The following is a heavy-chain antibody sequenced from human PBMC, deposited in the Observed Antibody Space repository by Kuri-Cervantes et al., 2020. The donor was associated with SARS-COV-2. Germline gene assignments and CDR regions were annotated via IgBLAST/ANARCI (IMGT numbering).Heavy chain of an antibody. D-gene: IGHD5-12*01. J-gene: IGHJ4*02. CDR2: ISIGGTNK. CDR1: GFTFSSCA. CDR3: AKDRVRRGDSGYVILDY. V-gene: IGHV3-30*04. Sequence: GGSLRLSCAASGFTFSSCAMHWVRKAPGKGLEWVAVISIGGTNKYYADSVKGRFTISRDNSKNTLYLQMSSLRAEDKAVSYCAKDRVRRGDSGYVILDYWGQGTLVTVSS.